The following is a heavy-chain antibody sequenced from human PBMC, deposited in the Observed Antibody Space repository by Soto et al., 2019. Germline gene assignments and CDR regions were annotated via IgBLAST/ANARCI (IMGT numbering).Heavy chain of an antibody. Sequence: GSLRLSCAASGFTFSGSAMHWVRQASGKGLEWVGRIRSKANSYATAYAASVKGRFTISRDDSKNTAYLQMNSLKTEDTAVYYCTRPGPVTTFFDYWGQGTLVTVSS. V-gene: IGHV3-73*01. CDR2: IRSKANSYAT. J-gene: IGHJ4*02. CDR1: GFTFSGSA. D-gene: IGHD4-17*01. CDR3: TRPGPVTTFFDY.